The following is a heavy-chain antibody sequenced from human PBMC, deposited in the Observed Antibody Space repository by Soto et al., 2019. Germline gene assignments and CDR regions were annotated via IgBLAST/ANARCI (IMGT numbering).Heavy chain of an antibody. CDR2: MNPNSGNT. CDR1: GYTFTRYD. V-gene: IGHV1-8*01. CDR3: ARVLPPDIAVAGIYAWVI. D-gene: IGHD6-19*01. J-gene: IGHJ3*02. Sequence: QVQLVQSGAEVEKPGASVKVSCKASGYTFTRYDINWVRQATGQGLEWVGWMNPNSGNTGYAQKFQVRVTMTGYTSICIAYRELSSLRSQLTAVLCCARVLPPDIAVAGIYAWVIWGKVAMVT.